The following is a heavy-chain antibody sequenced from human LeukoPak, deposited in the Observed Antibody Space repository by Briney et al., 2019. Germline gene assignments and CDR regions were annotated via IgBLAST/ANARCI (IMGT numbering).Heavy chain of an antibody. D-gene: IGHD3-3*01. J-gene: IGHJ6*03. Sequence: PGGSLRLSCAASGFTFSSYSMNWVRQAPGKGLEWVSSISSSSSYIYYADSVKGRFTISRDNAKNSLYLQMNSLRAEDTAVYYCARLHYDFWSGDYCMDGWGKGTTGTVS. CDR3: ARLHYDFWSGDYCMDG. CDR1: GFTFSSYS. V-gene: IGHV3-21*01. CDR2: ISSSSSYI.